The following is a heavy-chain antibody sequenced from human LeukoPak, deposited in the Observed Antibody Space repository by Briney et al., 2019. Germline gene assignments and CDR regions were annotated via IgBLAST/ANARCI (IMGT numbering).Heavy chain of an antibody. CDR2: ITSGSSYI. V-gene: IGHV3-21*01. CDR3: ARDGGKGFYVYSWFDP. Sequence: PGGSLRLSCAASGFTFSSYNMNWVRQAPGQGLEWVSSITSGSSYIYYADSVKGRFTISRDNAKSSLYLQMNSLRAEDTAVYYCARDGGKGFYVYSWFDPWGQGTLVTVSS. D-gene: IGHD4-23*01. J-gene: IGHJ5*02. CDR1: GFTFSSYN.